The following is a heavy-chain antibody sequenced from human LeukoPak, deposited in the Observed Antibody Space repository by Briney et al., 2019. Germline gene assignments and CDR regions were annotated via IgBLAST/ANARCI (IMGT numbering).Heavy chain of an antibody. CDR1: GGSISSGGYY. Sequence: SETLSLTCTVSGGSISSGGYYWSWIRQHPGKGLEWIAYIYYSGSTYYNPSLKSRVTISVDTSKNQFSLKLSSVTAADTAVYYCARDLGLSGRTQTYSNYYYGMDVWGQGTTVTVSS. CDR2: IYYSGST. V-gene: IGHV4-31*03. J-gene: IGHJ6*02. D-gene: IGHD4-11*01. CDR3: ARDLGLSGRTQTYSNYYYGMDV.